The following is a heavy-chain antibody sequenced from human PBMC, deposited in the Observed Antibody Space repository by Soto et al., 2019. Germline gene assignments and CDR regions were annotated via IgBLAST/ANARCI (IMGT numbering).Heavy chain of an antibody. Sequence: GGSLRLSCAASGFTFSSYSMNWVRQAPGKGLEWVSYISSSSSTIYYADSVKGRFTISRDNAKNSLYLQMNSLRAEDTAVYYSASVLERRTGYYYYGMDVWGQGTTVTVSS. CDR2: ISSSSSTI. D-gene: IGHD1-1*01. CDR1: GFTFSSYS. J-gene: IGHJ6*02. V-gene: IGHV3-48*01. CDR3: ASVLERRTGYYYYGMDV.